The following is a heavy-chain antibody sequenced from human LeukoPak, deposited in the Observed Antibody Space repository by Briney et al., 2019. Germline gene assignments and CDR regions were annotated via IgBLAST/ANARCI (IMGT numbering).Heavy chain of an antibody. J-gene: IGHJ4*02. CDR1: GFTFSTSG. CDR2: ISYDVRNK. D-gene: IGHD5-18*01. V-gene: IGHV3-30*03. Sequence: PGGSLRLSCAASGFTFSTSGMHWVRQAPGKGLEWVGVISYDVRNKYYADSVKGRFTISRDKSKNTLYLQMNSLRAEDKSVYYCPRAVTGKRGYSYVYFDYWGQGTLVTVSS. CDR3: PRAVTGKRGYSYVYFDY.